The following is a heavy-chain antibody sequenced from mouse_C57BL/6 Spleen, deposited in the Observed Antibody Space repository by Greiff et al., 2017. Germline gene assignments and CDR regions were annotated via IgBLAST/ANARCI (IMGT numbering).Heavy chain of an antibody. CDR3: AGAMDY. Sequence: EVKLMESGPGLVKPSQSLSLTCSVTGYSITSSYYWNWIRQFPGNKLEWMGYISYDGSNNYNPSLKNRISITRDTSKNQFFLKLNSVTTEDTATYCCAGAMDYWGQGTSVTVSS. CDR2: ISYDGSN. J-gene: IGHJ4*01. CDR1: GYSITSSYY. V-gene: IGHV3-6*01.